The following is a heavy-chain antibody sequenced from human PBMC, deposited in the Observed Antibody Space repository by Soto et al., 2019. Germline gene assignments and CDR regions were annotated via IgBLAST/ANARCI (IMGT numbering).Heavy chain of an antibody. CDR1: GLTFSIYW. J-gene: IGHJ4*02. V-gene: IGHV3-7*01. D-gene: IGHD5-18*01. Sequence: VQLVESGGGLVQPGGSLRLSCAASGLTFSIYWMSWVRQAPGKGLEWVANIKQDGSEQYYVDSVKGRFTISRDNAKNSLYLQMNSLRAEDTAVYYCTSPEGYSYGFDYWGQGTLVTVSS. CDR3: TSPEGYSYGFDY. CDR2: IKQDGSEQ.